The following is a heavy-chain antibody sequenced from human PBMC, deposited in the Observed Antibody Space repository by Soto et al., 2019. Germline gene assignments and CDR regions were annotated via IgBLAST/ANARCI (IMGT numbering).Heavy chain of an antibody. D-gene: IGHD2-8*01. Sequence: ASVKVSCKASGYSFTDYHIHWVRQAPGQGLEWRGRINPKSGGTSTAQKFQGWVTMTRDRSISTVYIELTRLRSDDTAVYFCARGHSTDCSNGVCSFFYNHEMDVWGQGTTVTVSS. V-gene: IGHV1-2*04. J-gene: IGHJ6*02. CDR3: ARGHSTDCSNGVCSFFYNHEMDV. CDR2: INPKSGGT. CDR1: GYSFTDYH.